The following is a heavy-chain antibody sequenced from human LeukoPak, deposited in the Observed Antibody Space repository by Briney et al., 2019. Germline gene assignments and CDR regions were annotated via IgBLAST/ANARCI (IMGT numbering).Heavy chain of an antibody. D-gene: IGHD1-26*01. Sequence: PGGSLRLSCAASGFTFSSYAMSWVRQAPGKGLEWVSAISGSGGSTYYADSVKGRFTISRDNSKNTLYLQMNSLRAEDTAVYYCAKPNGIVGARRYYYMDVWGKGTTVTVSS. CDR2: ISGSGGST. CDR3: AKPNGIVGARRYYYMDV. V-gene: IGHV3-23*01. CDR1: GFTFSSYA. J-gene: IGHJ6*03.